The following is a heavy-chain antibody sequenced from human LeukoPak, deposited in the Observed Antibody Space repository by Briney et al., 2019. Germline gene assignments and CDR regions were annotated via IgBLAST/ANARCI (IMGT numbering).Heavy chain of an antibody. Sequence: SETLSLTCTVSGGSISSYYWSWIRQPPGKGPEWIGYIYYSGSTNYNPSLKSRVTISVDTSKNQFSLKLSSVTAADTAVYYCARDGMYYDFWSGYSDYYYYMDVWGKGTTVTVSS. J-gene: IGHJ6*03. CDR1: GGSISSYY. CDR2: IYYSGST. V-gene: IGHV4-59*01. D-gene: IGHD3-3*01. CDR3: ARDGMYYDFWSGYSDYYYYMDV.